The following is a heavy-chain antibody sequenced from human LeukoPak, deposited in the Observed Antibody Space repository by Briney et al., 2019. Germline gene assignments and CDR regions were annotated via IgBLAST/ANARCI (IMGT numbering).Heavy chain of an antibody. CDR3: ARVGYTIRDGYNWGNWFDP. CDR2: IYYSGST. J-gene: IGHJ5*02. CDR1: GGSFSSYY. D-gene: IGHD5-24*01. V-gene: IGHV4-59*01. Sequence: PSETLSLTCTVSGGSFSSYYWSWIRQPPGKGLEWIGYIYYSGSTNYNPSLKSRVTISVDTSKNQFSLKLSSVTAADTAVYYCARVGYTIRDGYNWGNWFDPWGQGILVTVSS.